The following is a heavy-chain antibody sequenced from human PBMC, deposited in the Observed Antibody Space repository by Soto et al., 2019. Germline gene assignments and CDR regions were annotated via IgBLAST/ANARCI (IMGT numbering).Heavy chain of an antibody. Sequence: GSLSLSCAASGFTISSYWMSWVLQAPGKGLEWVANIKQDGSEKYYVDSVKGRFTISRDNAKNSLYLQMNSLRAEDTAVYYCARDFPAAAAWGQGTLVTVSS. CDR2: IKQDGSEK. V-gene: IGHV3-7*01. CDR3: ARDFPAAAA. CDR1: GFTISSYW. D-gene: IGHD6-13*01. J-gene: IGHJ5*02.